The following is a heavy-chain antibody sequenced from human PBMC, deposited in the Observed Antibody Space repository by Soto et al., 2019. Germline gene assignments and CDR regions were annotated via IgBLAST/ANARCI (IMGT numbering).Heavy chain of an antibody. Sequence: ASVKVSCKASGYTFTSYGISWVRQAPGQGLEWMGWISAYNGNTNYAQKLQGRVTMTTDTSTSTAYMELRSLRSDDTAVYYCARESFRYYDYIWGSYRPDRPLAYWGQGTLVTVSS. J-gene: IGHJ4*02. CDR1: GYTFTSYG. V-gene: IGHV1-18*01. D-gene: IGHD3-16*02. CDR2: ISAYNGNT. CDR3: ARESFRYYDYIWGSYRPDRPLAY.